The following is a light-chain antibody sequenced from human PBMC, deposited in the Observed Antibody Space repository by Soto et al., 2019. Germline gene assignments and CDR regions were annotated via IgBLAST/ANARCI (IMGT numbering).Light chain of an antibody. Sequence: QLVLTQSPSASASLGASVKLTCTLSGGHSSYAIAWHQQQPEKGPRYLMKLNSDGSHSKGDGIPDRFSGSSSGAERYLTISNLQSEDEADCYCQTWGTGIHVVFGGGTKVTVL. CDR2: LNSDGSH. CDR3: QTWGTGIHVV. CDR1: GGHSSYA. V-gene: IGLV4-69*01. J-gene: IGLJ2*01.